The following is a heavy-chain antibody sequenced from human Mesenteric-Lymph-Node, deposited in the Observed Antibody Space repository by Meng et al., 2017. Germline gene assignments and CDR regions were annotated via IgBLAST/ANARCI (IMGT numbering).Heavy chain of an antibody. CDR2: ISAYNGNT. CDR3: ARVKLLLWFGTQGVNDAFDI. CDR1: GYTFTSYG. J-gene: IGHJ3*02. Sequence: ASVKVSCKASGYTFTSYGISWVRQAPGQGLEWMGWISAYNGNTNYVQKLQGRVTMTTDTSTSTAYMELRSLRSDDTAVYYCARVKLLLWFGTQGVNDAFDIWGQGTMVTVSS. V-gene: IGHV1-18*01. D-gene: IGHD3-10*01.